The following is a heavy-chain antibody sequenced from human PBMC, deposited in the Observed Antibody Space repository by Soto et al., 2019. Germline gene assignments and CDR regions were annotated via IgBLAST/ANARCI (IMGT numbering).Heavy chain of an antibody. V-gene: IGHV3-30-3*01. CDR3: ARDASMIVVVITGWDDAFDI. CDR2: ISYDGSNK. D-gene: IGHD3-22*01. J-gene: IGHJ3*02. CDR1: GFTFSSYA. Sequence: GGSLRLSCAASGFTFSSYAMHWVRQAPGKGLEWVAVISYDGSNKYYADSVKGRFTISRDNSKNTLYLQMNSLRAEDTAVYYCARDASMIVVVITGWDDAFDIWGQGTMVTV.